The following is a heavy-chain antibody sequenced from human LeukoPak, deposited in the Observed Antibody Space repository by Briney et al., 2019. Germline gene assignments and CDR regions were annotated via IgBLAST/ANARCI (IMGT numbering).Heavy chain of an antibody. J-gene: IGHJ4*02. CDR2: IWSDDRNK. Sequence: GGSLRLSCAASGFTFSSYGMHWVRQAPGKGLEWVALIWSDDRNKYYADSVKGQFTISRDNSKNTLYLQRNSLRAEDTAVYYCARDYGGDAGLDSWGQGTLVTVSS. V-gene: IGHV3-33*01. CDR3: ARDYGGDAGLDS. CDR1: GFTFSSYG. D-gene: IGHD4-23*01.